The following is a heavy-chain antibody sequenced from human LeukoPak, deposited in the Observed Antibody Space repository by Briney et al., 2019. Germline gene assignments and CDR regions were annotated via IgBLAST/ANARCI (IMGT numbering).Heavy chain of an antibody. CDR2: IYSGGST. CDR1: GFTVSSNY. Sequence: PGGSLRLSRAASGFTVSSNYMSWVRQAPGKGLEWVSVIYSGGSTYYADSVKGRFTISRDNSKNTLYLQMNSLRAEDSAVYYCARDFPGYYYGSGSSRGDYWGQGTLVTVSS. CDR3: ARDFPGYYYGSGSSRGDY. D-gene: IGHD3-10*01. J-gene: IGHJ4*02. V-gene: IGHV3-53*01.